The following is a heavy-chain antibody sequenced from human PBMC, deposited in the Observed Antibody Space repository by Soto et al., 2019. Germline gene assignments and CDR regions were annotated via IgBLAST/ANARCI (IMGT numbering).Heavy chain of an antibody. J-gene: IGHJ4*02. V-gene: IGHV4-30-4*01. Sequence: KPSETLSLTCTVSGGSISSGDYYWSWIRQPPGKGLEWIGYIYYSGSTYYNPSLKSRVTISVDTSKNQFSLKLSSVTAADTAVYYCARAKLVVVPAAIGEVGNWGQGTLVTVSS. D-gene: IGHD2-2*01. CDR3: ARAKLVVVPAAIGEVGN. CDR2: IYYSGST. CDR1: GGSISSGDYY.